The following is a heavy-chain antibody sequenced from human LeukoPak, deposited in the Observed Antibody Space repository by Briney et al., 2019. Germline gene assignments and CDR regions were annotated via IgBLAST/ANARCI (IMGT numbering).Heavy chain of an antibody. CDR1: GGSISSYY. J-gene: IGHJ4*02. D-gene: IGHD3-10*01. V-gene: IGHV4-59*12. CDR2: IHYSGST. Sequence: SETLSLTCTVSGGSISSYYWSWIRQPPGKGLEWIGYIHYSGSTNYNPSLKSRVTISVDTSKNQFSLKLSSVTAADTAVYYCARDPGFGELGYWGQGTLVTVSS. CDR3: ARDPGFGELGY.